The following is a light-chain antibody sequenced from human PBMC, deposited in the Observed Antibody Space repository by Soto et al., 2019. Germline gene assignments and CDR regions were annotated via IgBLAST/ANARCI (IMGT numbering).Light chain of an antibody. CDR1: SSDVGAYNY. Sequence: QSALTQPASVSGSPGQSITISCTGTSSDVGAYNYVSWYQHHPGKAPKLMIYEVNKRPSEISNRFSGSKSGNTASLTISGLQPEDEADYYCNSYTNTYTVVLGTGTKLTVL. CDR3: NSYTNTYTVV. CDR2: EVN. V-gene: IGLV2-14*01. J-gene: IGLJ1*01.